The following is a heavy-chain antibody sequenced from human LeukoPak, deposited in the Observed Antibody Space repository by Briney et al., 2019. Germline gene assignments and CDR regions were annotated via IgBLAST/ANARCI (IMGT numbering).Heavy chain of an antibody. J-gene: IGHJ4*02. D-gene: IGHD2-2*01. CDR1: GFTFSSYG. V-gene: IGHV3-30*02. CDR2: IRYDGSNK. CDR3: AKDQCSSTSCSPFDY. Sequence: GGSLRLSCAAPGFTFSSYGMHWVRQAPGKGLEWVAFIRYDGSNKYYADSVKGRFTISRDNSKNTLYLQMNSLRAEDTAVYYCAKDQCSSTSCSPFDYWGQGTLVTVSS.